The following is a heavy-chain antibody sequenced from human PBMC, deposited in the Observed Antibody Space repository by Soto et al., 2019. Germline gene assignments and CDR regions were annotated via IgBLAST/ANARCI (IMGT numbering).Heavy chain of an antibody. CDR3: AKDIVVVPAAIAPDYYYYYGMDV. Sequence: GGSLRLSCAASGFTFSSYAMSWVRQAPGKGLEWVSAISGSGGSTYYADSVKGRFTISRDNSKNTLYLQMNSLRAEDTAVYYCAKDIVVVPAAIAPDYYYYYGMDVWGQGTTVTVSS. CDR2: ISGSGGST. J-gene: IGHJ6*02. V-gene: IGHV3-23*01. CDR1: GFTFSSYA. D-gene: IGHD2-2*01.